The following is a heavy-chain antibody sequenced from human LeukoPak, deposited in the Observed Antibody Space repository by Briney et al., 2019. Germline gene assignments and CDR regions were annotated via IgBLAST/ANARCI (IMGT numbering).Heavy chain of an antibody. CDR2: IKQDGSQK. D-gene: IGHD3-22*01. Sequence: GGSLRLSCAASGFTFSSYWMTWVRQAPGKGLEWVANIKQDGSQKDYVDSVKGRFTISRDNAKNSPYLQMNSLRAEDTAVYYCARNYFDSSGFYYYYYYYMDVWGKGTTVTVSS. J-gene: IGHJ6*03. CDR1: GFTFSSYW. V-gene: IGHV3-7*01. CDR3: ARNYFDSSGFYYYYYYYMDV.